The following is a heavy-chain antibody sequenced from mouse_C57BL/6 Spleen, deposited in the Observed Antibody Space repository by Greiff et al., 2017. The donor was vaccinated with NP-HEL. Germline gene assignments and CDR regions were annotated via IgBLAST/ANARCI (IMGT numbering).Heavy chain of an antibody. J-gene: IGHJ1*03. V-gene: IGHV1-15*01. CDR2: IDPETGGT. CDR3: TRSEKWWYFDV. CDR1: GYTFTDYE. Sequence: VQLQQSGAELVRPGASVTLSCKASGYTFTDYEMHWVKQTPVHGLEWIGAIDPETGGTAYNQKFKGKAILTADKSSSTAYMELRSLTSEDSAVYYCTRSEKWWYFDVWGTGTTVTVSS.